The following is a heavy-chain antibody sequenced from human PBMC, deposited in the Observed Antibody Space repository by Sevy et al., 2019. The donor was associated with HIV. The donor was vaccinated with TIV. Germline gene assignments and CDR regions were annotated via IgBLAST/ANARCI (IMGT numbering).Heavy chain of an antibody. V-gene: IGHV3-23*01. D-gene: IGHD3-9*01. CDR2: ISVSGDST. CDR1: GFTFSIYA. Sequence: GGSLRLSCAASGFTFSIYAMTWVRQAPGKGLEWVSTISVSGDSTYYADSVKGRFTISRDNSKNTLYLQMNTLRAEDTALYYCAKDHDNNWFDPWGHGTLVTVSS. CDR3: AKDHDNNWFDP. J-gene: IGHJ5*02.